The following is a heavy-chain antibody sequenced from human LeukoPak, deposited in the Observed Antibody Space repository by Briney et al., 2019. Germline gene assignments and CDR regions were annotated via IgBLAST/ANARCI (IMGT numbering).Heavy chain of an antibody. CDR1: GFTFSSYA. Sequence: GGSLRLSCAASGFTFSSYAMSWVRQAPGKGLEWVSAISGSGGSTYYADSVKGRFTISRDNAKNSLYLQMNSLRAEDTAVYYCARDSPEGGRDYWGQGTLVTVSS. D-gene: IGHD1-26*01. V-gene: IGHV3-23*01. J-gene: IGHJ4*02. CDR2: ISGSGGST. CDR3: ARDSPEGGRDY.